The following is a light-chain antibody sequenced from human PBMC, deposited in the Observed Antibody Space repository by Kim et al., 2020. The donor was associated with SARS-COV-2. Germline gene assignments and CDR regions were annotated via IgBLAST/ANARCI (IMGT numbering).Light chain of an antibody. V-gene: IGKV1-9*01. CDR2: GAS. CDR1: QHGGSS. J-gene: IGKJ2*01. CDR3: QQLHISPYS. Sequence: ASVGDRVTIPCRASQHGGSSLAWYQQTPGKAPKLLIYGASHLQTGVPPRFSASASGTDFTLTISSLQPEDFATYSCQQLHISPYSFGQGTTLEI.